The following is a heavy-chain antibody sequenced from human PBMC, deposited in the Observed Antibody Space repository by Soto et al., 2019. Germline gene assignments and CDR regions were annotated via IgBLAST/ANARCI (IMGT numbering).Heavy chain of an antibody. CDR2: LSAHNGNT. Sequence: GASVKVSCKASGYTFTSYGISWVPQAPGQGLEWMGWLSAHNGNTNYAQKLQGRVTMTTDTSTSTAYMELRSLRSDDTAVYYCARVSLSTMIVVVMNYWGQGTLVTVS. V-gene: IGHV1-18*04. D-gene: IGHD3-22*01. CDR1: GYTFTSYG. J-gene: IGHJ4*02. CDR3: ARVSLSTMIVVVMNY.